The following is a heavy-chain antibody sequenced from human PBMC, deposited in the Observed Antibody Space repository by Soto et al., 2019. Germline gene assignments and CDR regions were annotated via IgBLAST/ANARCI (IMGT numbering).Heavy chain of an antibody. CDR2: ISSSGSTI. CDR1: GFTFSSYE. CDR3: AGYYYDSSGYEFDY. V-gene: IGHV3-48*03. Sequence: GGSLRLSCAASGFTFSSYEMNWVRQAPGKGLEWVSYISSSGSTIYYADSVKGRFTISRDNAKNSLYLQMNSLRAEDTAVYYCAGYYYDSSGYEFDYWGQGTLVTVSS. J-gene: IGHJ4*02. D-gene: IGHD3-22*01.